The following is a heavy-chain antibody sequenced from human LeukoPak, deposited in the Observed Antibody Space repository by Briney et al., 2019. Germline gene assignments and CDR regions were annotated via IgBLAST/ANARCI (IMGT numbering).Heavy chain of an antibody. Sequence: GGSLRLSCVASGFTLSTYGMHWVRQAPGKGLEWVAFIRYGGSDKFYGDSVKGRFTTSRDNSKNTLYLQMSRLRVEDTAVYYCAKDLDCSGGTCHKAFDRWGQGTLVTVSS. CDR3: AKDLDCSGGTCHKAFDR. CDR1: GFTLSTYG. J-gene: IGHJ4*02. D-gene: IGHD2-15*01. V-gene: IGHV3-30*02. CDR2: IRYGGSDK.